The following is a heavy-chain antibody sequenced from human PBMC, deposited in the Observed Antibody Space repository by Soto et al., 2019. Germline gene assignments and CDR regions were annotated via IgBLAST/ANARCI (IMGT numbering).Heavy chain of an antibody. V-gene: IGHV1-69*13. Sequence: SVKVSCKASGGTFSSYAISWVRQAPGQGLEWMGGIIPIFGTANYAQKFQGRVTITADESTSTAYMELSSLRSEDTAVYYCATGVQFAHEIVAGYLYYYGMDVWGQGTTVTVSS. CDR3: ATGVQFAHEIVAGYLYYYGMDV. CDR1: GGTFSSYA. D-gene: IGHD3-9*01. J-gene: IGHJ6*02. CDR2: IIPIFGTA.